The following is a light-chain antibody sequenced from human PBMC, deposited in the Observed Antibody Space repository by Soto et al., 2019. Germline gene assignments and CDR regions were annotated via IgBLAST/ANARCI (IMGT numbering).Light chain of an antibody. CDR2: DAS. Sequence: DIQMTQSPSSLSASVGDRVTITCRASQDITNYLNWYQQKPGKAPKFLISDASNLDTGVPSRFSGSGSGTNFTFTISSLQPEYIATYYCQQYDNLLLFGQGTRLEIK. V-gene: IGKV1-33*01. CDR3: QQYDNLLL. CDR1: QDITNY. J-gene: IGKJ5*01.